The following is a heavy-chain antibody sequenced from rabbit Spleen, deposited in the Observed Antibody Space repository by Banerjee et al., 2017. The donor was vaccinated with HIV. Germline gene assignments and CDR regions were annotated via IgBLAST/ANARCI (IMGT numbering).Heavy chain of an antibody. CDR1: GFDFTSYY. D-gene: IGHD4-2*01. J-gene: IGHJ4*01. CDR2: IDPVFGSA. CDR3: ARLFAYAGYAGFGYATLDYFNL. Sequence: QLKESGGGLVQPGGSLKISCKASGFDFTSYYMSWVRQAPGKGLVWIGYIDPVFGSAYYASWVNGRFSISRENTQNTVSLQLNSLTAADTATYFCARLFAYAGYAGFGYATLDYFNLWGQGTLVTVS. V-gene: IGHV1S7*01.